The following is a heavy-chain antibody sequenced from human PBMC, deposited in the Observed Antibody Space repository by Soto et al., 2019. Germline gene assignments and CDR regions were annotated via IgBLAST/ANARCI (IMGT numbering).Heavy chain of an antibody. CDR3: AQRTVGWYFDL. CDR1: GFTFSSYA. D-gene: IGHD4-17*01. CDR2: ISGSGDST. J-gene: IGHJ2*01. Sequence: EVQLLESGGGLVQPGGSLRLSCAASGFTFSSYAMSWGRQAPGKGVEVVSAISGSGDSTYYADSVKGRFTISRDNSKITQYRQMNSLRAEDTAVYYCAQRTVGWYFDLWGRGTLVTVSS. V-gene: IGHV3-23*01.